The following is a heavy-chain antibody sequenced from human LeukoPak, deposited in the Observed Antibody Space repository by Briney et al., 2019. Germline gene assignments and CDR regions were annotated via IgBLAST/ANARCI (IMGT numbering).Heavy chain of an antibody. CDR2: ISSSGSTI. V-gene: IGHV3-11*04. J-gene: IGHJ4*02. CDR3: ANAPYYYDSSGFF. D-gene: IGHD3-22*01. Sequence: PGGSLRLSCAASGFTFSDYYMSWIRQAPGKGLEWVSYISSSGSTIYYADSVKGRFTISRDNAKNSLYLQMNSRRAEDTAVYYCANAPYYYDSSGFFWGQGTLVTVSS. CDR1: GFTFSDYY.